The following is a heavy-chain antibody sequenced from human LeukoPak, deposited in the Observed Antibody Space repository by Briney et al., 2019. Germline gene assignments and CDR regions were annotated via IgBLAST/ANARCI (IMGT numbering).Heavy chain of an antibody. J-gene: IGHJ4*02. D-gene: IGHD6-19*01. V-gene: IGHV3-48*01. Sequence: GGSLRLSCAASEFPFTNYGMNWIRQAPGKGLEWISFISDSSSTIYYADSVKGRFTISRDNSKNTLYLQMNSLRAEDTAVYYCAKSNLPGIRQWLTNWGQGTLVTVSS. CDR2: ISDSSSTI. CDR1: EFPFTNYG. CDR3: AKSNLPGIRQWLTN.